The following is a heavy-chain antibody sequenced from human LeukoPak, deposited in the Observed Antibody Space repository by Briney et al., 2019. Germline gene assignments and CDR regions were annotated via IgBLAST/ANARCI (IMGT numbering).Heavy chain of an antibody. CDR1: GFTFNSFG. CDR3: AKGGDYNFDY. CDR2: ISYDGSNK. D-gene: IGHD3-10*01. J-gene: IGHJ4*02. Sequence: PGGSLRLSCATSGFTFNSFGMHWARQAPGKGLEWVAFISYDGSNKDYADSVEGRFTISRDNSKNTLFLQMNSLRAEDTAVYYCAKGGDYNFDYWGQGTLVTVSS. V-gene: IGHV3-30*18.